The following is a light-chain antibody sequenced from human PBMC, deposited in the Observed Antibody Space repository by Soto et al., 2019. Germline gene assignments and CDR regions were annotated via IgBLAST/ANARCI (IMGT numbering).Light chain of an antibody. Sequence: EIVMTQSPGTLSVSPGERATLSCRASQNIGSNLAWYQQKPGQAPRLLFYGPSTRATGIPARFSGGGSGTEFTLTISSLQSEEFGVYYCQQYNEWPPAVTFGPGTKVDL. CDR2: GPS. V-gene: IGKV3-15*01. J-gene: IGKJ3*01. CDR1: QNIGSN. CDR3: QQYNEWPPAVT.